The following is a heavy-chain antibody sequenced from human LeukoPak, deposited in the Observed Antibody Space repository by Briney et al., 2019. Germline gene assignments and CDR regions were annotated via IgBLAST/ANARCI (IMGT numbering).Heavy chain of an antibody. V-gene: IGHV4-59*01. CDR2: IYYSGST. CDR3: ARVRHSSGWRYYFDC. Sequence: SSETLSLTCTVSGDSISSYYWSWIRQPPGKGLEWIGSIYYSGSTNYNPSLKSRVTISVDTSKNQFSLKLTSVTAADTAVYYCARVRHSSGWRYYFDCWGQGTLLTVSS. J-gene: IGHJ4*02. D-gene: IGHD6-19*01. CDR1: GDSISSYY.